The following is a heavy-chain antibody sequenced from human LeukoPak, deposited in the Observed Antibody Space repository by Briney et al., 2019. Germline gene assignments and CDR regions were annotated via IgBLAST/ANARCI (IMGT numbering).Heavy chain of an antibody. CDR1: GFPFSTYW. CDR3: ARSSTLDV. CDR2: INQDGSEK. D-gene: IGHD3-3*02. J-gene: IGHJ6*02. V-gene: IGHV3-7*03. Sequence: PGGSLRLSCAASGFPFSTYWLNWVRQAPGKGLEWVANINQDGSEKYYVDPVKGRFTISRDNAKNSLYLHMNSLRAEDTAVYYCARSSTLDVWGQGTTVTVSS.